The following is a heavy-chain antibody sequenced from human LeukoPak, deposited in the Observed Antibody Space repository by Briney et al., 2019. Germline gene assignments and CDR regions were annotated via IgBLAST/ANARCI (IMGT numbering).Heavy chain of an antibody. V-gene: IGHV3-53*01. Sequence: PGGSLRLSCAASGFTVRSNYMSWVRQAPGKGLEWVSVIYSGGSTYYADSVKGRFTISRDNSKNTLYLQMNSLRAEDTAVYYCARDLANYDSSGYSSWGQGTLVTVSS. CDR3: ARDLANYDSSGYSS. CDR2: IYSGGST. J-gene: IGHJ1*01. CDR1: GFTVRSNY. D-gene: IGHD3-22*01.